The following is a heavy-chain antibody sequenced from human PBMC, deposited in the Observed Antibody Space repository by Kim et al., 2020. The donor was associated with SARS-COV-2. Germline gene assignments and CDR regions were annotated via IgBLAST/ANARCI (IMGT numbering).Heavy chain of an antibody. Sequence: VKGRFTISRDNSKNTLYLQMNSLRAEDTAVYYCAKGGRYCSGGSCYEFDYWGQGTLVTVSS. V-gene: IGHV3-33*06. D-gene: IGHD2-15*01. CDR3: AKGGRYCSGGSCYEFDY. J-gene: IGHJ4*02.